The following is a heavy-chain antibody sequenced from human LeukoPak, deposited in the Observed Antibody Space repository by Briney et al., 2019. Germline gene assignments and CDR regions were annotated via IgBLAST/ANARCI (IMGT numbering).Heavy chain of an antibody. Sequence: GGSLRLSCAASGFTFSSYSMNWVRQAPGKGLEWVSSISSSSSYIYYADSVKGRFTISRDNAKNSLYLQMNSLRAEDTAVYYCARDIPLGSGLDYWGQGTLVTVSS. CDR3: ARDIPLGSGLDY. V-gene: IGHV3-21*01. CDR2: ISSSSSYI. J-gene: IGHJ4*02. D-gene: IGHD2-15*01. CDR1: GFTFSSYS.